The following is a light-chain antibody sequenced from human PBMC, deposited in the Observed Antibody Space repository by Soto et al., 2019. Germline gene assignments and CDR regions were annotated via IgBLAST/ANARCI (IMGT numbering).Light chain of an antibody. Sequence: QAVVTQPASVSGSPGQSITISCTGTSSDVGRYDYVSWYQQHPGQAPKLMIYEVSYRPSGVSTRFSGSKSDNTASLTISGLQAEDEADYYCLSYTSTSTSVFGTGTKVTVL. CDR1: SSDVGRYDY. CDR3: LSYTSTSTSV. J-gene: IGLJ1*01. V-gene: IGLV2-14*01. CDR2: EVS.